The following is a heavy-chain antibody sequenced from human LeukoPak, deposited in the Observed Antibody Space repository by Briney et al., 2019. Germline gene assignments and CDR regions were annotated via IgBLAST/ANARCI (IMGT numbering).Heavy chain of an antibody. CDR1: GFTFSSYW. CDR3: ASLPHYYDSSGPSPFDY. Sequence: GGSLRLSCAASGFTFSSYWMSWVRQAPGKGLEWVASIKQDGSEKYYVDSVKGRFTISRDNAKNSLYLQMNSLRAEDTAVYYCASLPHYYDSSGPSPFDYWGQGTLVTVSS. J-gene: IGHJ4*02. CDR2: IKQDGSEK. D-gene: IGHD3-22*01. V-gene: IGHV3-7*01.